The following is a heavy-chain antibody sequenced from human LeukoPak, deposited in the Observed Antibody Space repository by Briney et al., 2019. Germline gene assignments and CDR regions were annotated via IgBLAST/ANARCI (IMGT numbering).Heavy chain of an antibody. D-gene: IGHD2-21*01. V-gene: IGHV3-23*01. CDR3: VKRPSESVAIGGCYFES. CDR1: GFTLSTYA. J-gene: IGHJ4*02. Sequence: GRTLRLSRAASGFTLSTYAMACGRQAPGKGLEWVSSLNDLGGDAYYTDPVKGRFTISRENSKNTLFLQMNSVRAEDTTAYYCVKRPSESVAIGGCYFESWGRGTLVTV. CDR2: LNDLGGDA.